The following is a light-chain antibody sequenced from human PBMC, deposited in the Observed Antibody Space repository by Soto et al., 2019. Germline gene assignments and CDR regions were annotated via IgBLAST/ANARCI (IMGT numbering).Light chain of an antibody. Sequence: IQMAQSPPSLSASVGDTVSITCRASQSISTYVNWYQQKPGKAPKVLIYAASTLQIGVPSRFSGSGSGTDFTLTISSLQPEDFVMYYCQQSYITPWTFGQGTKV. J-gene: IGKJ1*01. CDR3: QQSYITPWT. CDR2: AAS. V-gene: IGKV1-39*01. CDR1: QSISTY.